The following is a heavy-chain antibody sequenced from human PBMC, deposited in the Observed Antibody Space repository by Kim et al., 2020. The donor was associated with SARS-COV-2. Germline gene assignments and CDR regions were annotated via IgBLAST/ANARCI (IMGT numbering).Heavy chain of an antibody. Sequence: GGSLRLSCAASGFTFSSYGMHWVRQAPGKGLEWVAVISYDGSNKHYADSVKGRFTISRDNSKNTLYLQMNTLRAEDTAVYYCAKEDYGSGSCWGQGTLVTVSS. V-gene: IGHV3-30*18. CDR3: AKEDYGSGSC. J-gene: IGHJ4*02. CDR1: GFTFSSYG. D-gene: IGHD3-10*01. CDR2: ISYDGSNK.